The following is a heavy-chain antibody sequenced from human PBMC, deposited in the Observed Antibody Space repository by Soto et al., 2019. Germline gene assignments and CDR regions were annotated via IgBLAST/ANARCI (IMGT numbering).Heavy chain of an antibody. Sequence: ASETLSLTCTVSGGSISSGGYYWSWIRQHPGKGLEWIGYIYHSGSTYYNPSLKSRVAISVDTSKNQFSLKLSSVTAADTAVYYCARHYPPITMVRGGQDYYYYGMDVWGQGTTVTSP. CDR1: GGSISSGGYY. CDR3: ARHYPPITMVRGGQDYYYYGMDV. CDR2: IYHSGST. D-gene: IGHD3-10*01. V-gene: IGHV4-31*03. J-gene: IGHJ6*02.